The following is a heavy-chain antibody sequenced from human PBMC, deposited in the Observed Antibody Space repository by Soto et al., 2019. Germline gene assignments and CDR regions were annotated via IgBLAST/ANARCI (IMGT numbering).Heavy chain of an antibody. CDR3: ASFIRVLPRVSGDY. CDR1: GYTFTTYF. V-gene: IGHV1-3*01. D-gene: IGHD2-8*01. Sequence: ASVKVSCKASGYTFTTYFIHWVRQAPGQRLEWMGWINAGNGNTKYSQKFQGRVTITRDTSASTAYMELSSLRSEDTAVYYCASFIRVLPRVSGDYWGQGTLVTVSS. J-gene: IGHJ4*02. CDR2: INAGNGNT.